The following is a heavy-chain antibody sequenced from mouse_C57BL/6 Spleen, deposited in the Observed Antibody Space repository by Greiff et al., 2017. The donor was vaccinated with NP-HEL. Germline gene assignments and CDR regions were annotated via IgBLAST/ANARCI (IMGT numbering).Heavy chain of an antibody. Sequence: VQLQQPGAELVKPGASVTLSCKASGYTFTSYWMHWVKQRPGRGLEWIGRIDTNSGGTKYNEKLKSKATLTVDKPSSTAYMQLSSLTSEDSAVYYCARGYYGSSPPFDYWGQGTTLTVSS. CDR1: GYTFTSYW. D-gene: IGHD1-1*01. V-gene: IGHV1-72*01. J-gene: IGHJ2*01. CDR2: IDTNSGGT. CDR3: ARGYYGSSPPFDY.